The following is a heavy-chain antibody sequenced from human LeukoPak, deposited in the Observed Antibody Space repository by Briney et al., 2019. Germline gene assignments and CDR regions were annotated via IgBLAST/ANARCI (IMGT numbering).Heavy chain of an antibody. CDR1: GFIFSGYG. J-gene: IGHJ6*02. CDR3: AKDNFDSSAGRYYGMDV. D-gene: IGHD3-22*01. Sequence: GGSLRLSCAASGFIFSGYGMHWVRQAPGKGLEWVAVISSDGRNKYYADSVKGPVTISRGNSKNTLYLQMNSLRAEDTAVYYCAKDNFDSSAGRYYGMDVWGQGTTVTVSS. CDR2: ISSDGRNK. V-gene: IGHV3-30*18.